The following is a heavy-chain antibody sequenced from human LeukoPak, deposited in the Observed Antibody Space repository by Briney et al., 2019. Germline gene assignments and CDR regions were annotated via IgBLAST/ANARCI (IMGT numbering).Heavy chain of an antibody. CDR1: GGSISSSSYY. V-gene: IGHV4-39*07. D-gene: IGHD3-22*01. CDR2: IYYSGST. Sequence: PSETLSLTCTVSGGSISSSSYYWGWIRQPPGKGLEWIGSIYYSGSTYYNPSLKSRVTISVDTSKNQFSLKLSSVTAADTAVYYCARTRGPVVLITDNWFDPWGQGTLVTVSA. J-gene: IGHJ5*02. CDR3: ARTRGPVVLITDNWFDP.